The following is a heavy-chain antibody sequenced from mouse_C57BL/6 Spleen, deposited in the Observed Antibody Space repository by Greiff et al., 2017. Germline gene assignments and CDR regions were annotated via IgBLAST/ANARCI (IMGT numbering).Heavy chain of an antibody. CDR3: ARYGNYYFDY. J-gene: IGHJ2*01. CDR2: LYPGDGDT. D-gene: IGHD2-1*01. V-gene: IGHV1-82*01. Sequence: QVQLKESGPELVKPGASVKISCKASGYAFSTSWMNWVKQRPGRGLDWIGRLYPGDGDTNYNGKFKGKATLTADKSSSTAYMQLSSLTSEDSAVYFCARYGNYYFDYWGQGTTRTVSS. CDR1: GYAFSTSW.